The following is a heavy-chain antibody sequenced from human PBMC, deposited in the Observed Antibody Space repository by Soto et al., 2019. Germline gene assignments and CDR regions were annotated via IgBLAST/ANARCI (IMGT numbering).Heavy chain of an antibody. CDR1: GFTFSSYA. CDR3: AKARGGDSRGANAFDI. CDR2: ISGSGGST. V-gene: IGHV3-23*01. Sequence: GGSLRLSCAASGFTFSSYAMSWVRQAPGKGLEWVSAISGSGGSTYYADSVKGRFTISRDNSKNTLYLQMNSLRAEDTAVYYCAKARGGDSRGANAFDIWGQGTMVTVSS. D-gene: IGHD2-21*02. J-gene: IGHJ3*02.